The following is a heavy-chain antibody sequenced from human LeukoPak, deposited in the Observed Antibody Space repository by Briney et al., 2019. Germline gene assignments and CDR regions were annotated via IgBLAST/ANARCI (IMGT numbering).Heavy chain of an antibody. CDR2: ISYDGSNK. J-gene: IGHJ4*02. D-gene: IGHD6-13*01. V-gene: IGHV3-30*03. CDR1: GFTFSSYG. Sequence: GGSLRLSCAASGFTFSSYGMHWVRQAPGKGLEWVAVISYDGSNKYYADSVKGRFTISRDNSKNTLYLQMNSLRAEDTAVYYCARHSSSWSFDYWGQGTLVTVSS. CDR3: ARHSSSWSFDY.